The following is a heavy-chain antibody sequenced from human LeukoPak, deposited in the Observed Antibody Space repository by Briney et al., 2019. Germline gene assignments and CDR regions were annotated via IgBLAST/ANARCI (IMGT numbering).Heavy chain of an antibody. CDR1: GFTFSSYG. D-gene: IGHD6-19*01. CDR2: ISYDGSNK. J-gene: IGHJ4*02. Sequence: PGGSLRLSCAASGFTFSSYGMHWVRQAPGKGLEWVAVISYDGSNKYYADSVKGRFTISRDNSKNTLYLQMNSLRAEDTAVYYCAKVSEEGAYSSGWYVEGYYFDYWGQGTLGTVSS. CDR3: AKVSEEGAYSSGWYVEGYYFDY. V-gene: IGHV3-30*18.